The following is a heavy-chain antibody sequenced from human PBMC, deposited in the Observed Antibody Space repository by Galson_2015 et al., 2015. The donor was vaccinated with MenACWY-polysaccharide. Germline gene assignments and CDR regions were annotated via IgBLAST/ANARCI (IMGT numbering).Heavy chain of an antibody. D-gene: IGHD1-1*01. CDR2: LHSSGNT. V-gene: IGHV3-53*01. J-gene: IGHJ4*02. CDR1: GFSVINTY. CDR3: ARATLSGGFES. Sequence: SLRLSCAASGFSVINTYMTWVRQAPGKGLEWVSFLHSSGNTDHTDSVKGRFTISRDTSTNTLYLHMNSLRAEDTAVYFCARATLSGGFESWGQGTPVTVSS.